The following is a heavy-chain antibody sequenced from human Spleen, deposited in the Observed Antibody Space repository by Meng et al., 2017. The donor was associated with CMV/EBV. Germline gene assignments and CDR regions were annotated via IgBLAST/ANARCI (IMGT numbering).Heavy chain of an antibody. V-gene: IGHV3-9*01. CDR3: AKAPHPYGSFDN. Sequence: SLKISCKGSGYSFNAYWIGWVRHMPEKGLEWVSGINWSSGSIGYADSVKGRFTVSRDNAKNSLYLQMNSLRAEDTALYYCAKAPHPYGSFDNWGQGTLVTVSS. CDR1: GYSFNAYW. D-gene: IGHD3-10*01. CDR2: INWSSGSI. J-gene: IGHJ4*02.